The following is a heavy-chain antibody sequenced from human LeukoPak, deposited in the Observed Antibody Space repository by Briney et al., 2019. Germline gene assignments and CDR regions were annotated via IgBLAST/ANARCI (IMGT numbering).Heavy chain of an antibody. CDR3: ARIVGATGGGS. CDR1: GGTFNNIV. V-gene: IGHV1-69*06. J-gene: IGHJ3*01. CDR2: IIPIFGTT. D-gene: IGHD1-26*01. Sequence: SVKVSCKASGGTFNNIVISWVRQAPGQGLELMGGIIPIFGTTHYAQKFQGRVTISADKSTSTAYMELSSLRSEDTAVYYCARIVGATGGGSWGQGTMVTVSS.